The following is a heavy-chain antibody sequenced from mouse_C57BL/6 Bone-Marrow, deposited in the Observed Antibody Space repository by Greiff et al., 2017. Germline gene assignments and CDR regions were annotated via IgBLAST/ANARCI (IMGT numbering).Heavy chain of an antibody. J-gene: IGHJ3*01. CDR1: GYTFPCYW. Sequence: QVHVKQPGAELVMPGASVKLSCKASGYTFPCYWMHWVKQRPGQGLEWIGEIDPSDSCTYYNQKFKGKSILTLDTASSTAYMQLSSLTSEDSAVYYCAREGGSSDDAYWGQGTLVTVYA. D-gene: IGHD1-1*01. CDR3: AREGGSSDDAY. CDR2: IDPSDSCT. V-gene: IGHV1-69*01.